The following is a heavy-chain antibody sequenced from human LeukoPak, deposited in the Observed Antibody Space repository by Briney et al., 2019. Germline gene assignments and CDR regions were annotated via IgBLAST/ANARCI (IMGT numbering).Heavy chain of an antibody. CDR1: GYTFTSYG. D-gene: IGHD5-12*01. CDR3: ARGLGYSGYDYDY. CDR2: INPNSGGT. J-gene: IGHJ4*02. Sequence: GASVKVSCKASGYTFTSYGISWVRQAPGQGLEWMGWINPNSGGTNYAQKFQGWVTMTRDTSISTAYMELSRLRSDDTAVYYCARGLGYSGYDYDYWGQGTLVTVSS. V-gene: IGHV1-2*04.